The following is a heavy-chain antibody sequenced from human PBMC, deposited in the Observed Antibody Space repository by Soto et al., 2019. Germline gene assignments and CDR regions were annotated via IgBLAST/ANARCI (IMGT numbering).Heavy chain of an antibody. V-gene: IGHV1-69*13. CDR1: GGTFSSYS. CDR2: IIPIFGTA. D-gene: IGHD1-1*01. Sequence: SVKVSCKASGGTFSSYSISWVLEAPGEGLEWMGGIIPIFGTANYAQKFQGRVTITADESTSTAYMELSSLRSEDTAVYYCARDIITTGTGPGGMDVWGQGTTVTVSS. CDR3: ARDIITTGTGPGGMDV. J-gene: IGHJ6*02.